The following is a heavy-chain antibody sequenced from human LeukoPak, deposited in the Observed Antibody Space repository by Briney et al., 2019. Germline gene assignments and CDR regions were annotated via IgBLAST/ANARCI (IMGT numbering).Heavy chain of an antibody. V-gene: IGHV1-69*04. Sequence: ASVKVSCKASGGTFSSYAISWVRQAPGQGLEWMGRIIPILGIANYAQKFQGRVTITADESTRAAYMEIHSLRSEDTAVYYCARQYYDIRGRYYYYMDVWGKGTMVTVS. CDR2: IIPILGIA. CDR1: GGTFSSYA. D-gene: IGHD3-9*01. J-gene: IGHJ6*03. CDR3: ARQYYDIRGRYYYYMDV.